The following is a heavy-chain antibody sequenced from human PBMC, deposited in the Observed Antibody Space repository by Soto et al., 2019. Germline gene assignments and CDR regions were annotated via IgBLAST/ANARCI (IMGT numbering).Heavy chain of an antibody. J-gene: IGHJ1*01. D-gene: IGHD4-17*01. Sequence: EVQLVESGGGLVQPGRSLRLSCAASGFTFDDYAMHWVRQAPGKGLEWVSGISWNSGSIGYADSVKGRFTISRDNAKNXQYLQMNSLRAEDTALYYCAKDGVLDYGDYVGYFQHWGQGTLVTVSS. CDR3: AKDGVLDYGDYVGYFQH. V-gene: IGHV3-9*01. CDR1: GFTFDDYA. CDR2: ISWNSGSI.